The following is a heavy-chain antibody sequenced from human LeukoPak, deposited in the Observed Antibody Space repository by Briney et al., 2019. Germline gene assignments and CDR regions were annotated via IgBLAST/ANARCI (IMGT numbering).Heavy chain of an antibody. J-gene: IGHJ5*02. Sequence: ASVKVSCKASGYTFTSYYMHWVRQAPGQGLEWMGIINPSGGSTSYGQKFQGRVTMTRDMSTSTVYMELSSLRSEDTAVYYCARGPSIAARRFNWFDPWGQGTLVTVSS. CDR1: GYTFTSYY. D-gene: IGHD6-6*01. CDR2: INPSGGST. CDR3: ARGPSIAARRFNWFDP. V-gene: IGHV1-46*01.